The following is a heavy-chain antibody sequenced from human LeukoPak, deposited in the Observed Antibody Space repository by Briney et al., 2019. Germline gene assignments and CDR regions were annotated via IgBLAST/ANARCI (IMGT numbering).Heavy chain of an antibody. Sequence: SETLSLTCTVSGGSISSDYWSWIRQPPGKGLEWIGNIYYSGSTNYNPSLKSRVTISVDTSKNQFSLKLSSVTAADTAVYYCASSPGIVGATTFDYWGQGTLVTVSS. V-gene: IGHV4-59*08. CDR3: ASSPGIVGATTFDY. D-gene: IGHD1-26*01. CDR2: IYYSGST. CDR1: GGSISSDY. J-gene: IGHJ4*02.